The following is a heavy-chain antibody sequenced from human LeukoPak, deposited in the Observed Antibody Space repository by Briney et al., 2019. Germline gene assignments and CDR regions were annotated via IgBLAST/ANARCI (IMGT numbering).Heavy chain of an antibody. CDR2: IYYSGST. Sequence: PSETLSLTCTVSGGSISSYYWSWIRQPPGKGLEWSGYIYYSGSTNYNPSLKSRVTISVDTSKNQFSLKLSSVTAADTAVYYCASKYAAAGTYVDYWGQGTLVTVSS. CDR3: ASKYAAAGTYVDY. J-gene: IGHJ4*02. V-gene: IGHV4-59*01. CDR1: GGSISSYY. D-gene: IGHD6-13*01.